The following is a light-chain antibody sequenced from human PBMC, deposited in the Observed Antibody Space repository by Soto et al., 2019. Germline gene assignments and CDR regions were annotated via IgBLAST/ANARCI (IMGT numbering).Light chain of an antibody. CDR2: KAS. CDR3: QQYDSYPYT. CDR1: QTISSS. J-gene: IGKJ2*01. V-gene: IGKV1-5*03. Sequence: DIQMTQFPPTLSASIGDRVTITCRASQTISSSLAWYQQKPGKAPKLLIYKASSLETDIPSRFTGSGSGTEFTLTINSLQPDDFATYYCQQYDSYPYTFGQGTRLEIK.